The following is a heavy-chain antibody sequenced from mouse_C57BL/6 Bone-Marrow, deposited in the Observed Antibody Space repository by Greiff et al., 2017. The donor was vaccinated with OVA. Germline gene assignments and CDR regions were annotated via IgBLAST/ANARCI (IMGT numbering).Heavy chain of an antibody. J-gene: IGHJ1*03. CDR3: ARGGGYYGSRRYFDV. CDR2: INPSNGGT. V-gene: IGHV1-53*01. D-gene: IGHD1-1*01. CDR1: GYTFTSYW. Sequence: VQLQQPGTELVKPGASVKLSCKASGYTFTSYWMHWVKQRPGQGLEWIGNINPSNGGTNYNEKFKGKATLTVDKSSSTAYLQLSSLTSADSAVYYGARGGGYYGSRRYFDVWGKGTTVTVSS.